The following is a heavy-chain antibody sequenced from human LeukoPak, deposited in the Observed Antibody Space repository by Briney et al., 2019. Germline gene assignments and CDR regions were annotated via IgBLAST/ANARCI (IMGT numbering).Heavy chain of an antibody. J-gene: IGHJ3*02. CDR1: GYTFTSYG. CDR2: ISAYNGNK. CDR3: ARGYYDILTGWFPSDAFDI. D-gene: IGHD3-9*01. Sequence: ASVKVSCKASGYTFTSYGISWVRQAPGQGLEWMGWISAYNGNKNYAQKRQGRVTITTDTSTSPAYMELRSLRSDDTAVYYCARGYYDILTGWFPSDAFDIWGQGTMVTVSS. V-gene: IGHV1-18*04.